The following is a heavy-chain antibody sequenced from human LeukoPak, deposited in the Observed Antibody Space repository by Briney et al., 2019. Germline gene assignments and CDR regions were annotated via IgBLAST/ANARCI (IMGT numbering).Heavy chain of an antibody. CDR1: GGSISSYY. Sequence: SETLSLTCTVSGGSISSYYWSWIRQPPGKGLEWIGYIYYSGSTNYNPSLKSRVTISVDTSKNQFSLKLSSVTAADTAVYYCARGHYDSSGYPEDYWGQGTLVTVSS. J-gene: IGHJ4*02. CDR3: ARGHYDSSGYPEDY. V-gene: IGHV4-59*01. CDR2: IYYSGST. D-gene: IGHD3-22*01.